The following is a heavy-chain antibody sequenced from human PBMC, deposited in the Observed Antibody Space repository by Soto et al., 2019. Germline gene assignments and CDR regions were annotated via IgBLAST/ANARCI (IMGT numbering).Heavy chain of an antibody. CDR3: AHRIEYSTSSSAFDI. V-gene: IGHV2-5*02. J-gene: IGHJ3*02. D-gene: IGHD6-6*01. CDR1: GFSLSTTEMG. Sequence: QITLKESGPTLVKPTQTLTLTCTFSGFSLSTTEMGVGRIRQPPGKALEWLALIYRDDDKRYSPSLKSRLTIIKDTSKKQVVLTVTNMDPVDTATYYCAHRIEYSTSSSAFDIWGQGTMVTVSS. CDR2: IYRDDDK.